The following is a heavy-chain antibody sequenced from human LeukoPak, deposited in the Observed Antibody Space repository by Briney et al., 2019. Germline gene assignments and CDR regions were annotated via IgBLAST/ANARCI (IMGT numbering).Heavy chain of an antibody. CDR1: GFTFSNFG. CDR2: IYSGGST. J-gene: IGHJ4*02. D-gene: IGHD3-22*01. Sequence: GGSLRLSCAASGFTFSNFGMNWVRQAPGKGLEWVSVIYSGGSTYYADSVKGRFTISRDNSKNTLYLQMNSLRAEDTAVYYCATGSGYYEDFDYWGQGTLVTVSS. CDR3: ATGSGYYEDFDY. V-gene: IGHV3-53*01.